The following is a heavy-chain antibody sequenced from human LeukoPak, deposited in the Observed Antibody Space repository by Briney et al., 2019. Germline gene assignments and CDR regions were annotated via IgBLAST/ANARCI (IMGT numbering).Heavy chain of an antibody. J-gene: IGHJ4*02. CDR3: ARDQLAAGTYDY. CDR1: GGTFSSYA. V-gene: IGHV1-69*05. Sequence: SVKVSCKASGGTFSSYAISWVRQAPGQGLEWMGRIIPIFGTANHAQKFQGRVTITTDESTSTAYMELSSLRSEDTAVYYCARDQLAAGTYDYWGQGTLVTVSS. D-gene: IGHD6-13*01. CDR2: IIPIFGTA.